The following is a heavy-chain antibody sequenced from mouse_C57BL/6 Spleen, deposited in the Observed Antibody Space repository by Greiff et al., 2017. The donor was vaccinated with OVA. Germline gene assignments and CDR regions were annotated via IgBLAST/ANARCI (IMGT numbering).Heavy chain of an antibody. CDR1: GFTFSDYG. Sequence: EVQGVESGGGLVKPGGSLKLSCAASGFTFSDYGMHWVRQAPEKGLEWVAYISSGSSTIYYADTMKGRFTISRDNAKNTLFLKMTSLRSEDTAMYYCARGDYAMDYWGQGTSDTVSS. CDR3: ARGDYAMDY. V-gene: IGHV5-17*01. J-gene: IGHJ4*01. CDR2: ISSGSSTI.